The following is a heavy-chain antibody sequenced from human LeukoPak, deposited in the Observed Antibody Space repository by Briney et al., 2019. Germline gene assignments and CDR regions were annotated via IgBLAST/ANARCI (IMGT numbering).Heavy chain of an antibody. J-gene: IGHJ4*02. CDR3: ARPAWAGAELPYDY. Sequence: ASAKVSCKASGYTFTSYGISWVRQPPGQGLEWMGWISAYNGNTNYAQKLQGRVTMTTDTSTSTAYMELRSLRSDDTAVYYCARPAWAGAELPYDYWGQGTLVTVSS. D-gene: IGHD1-1*01. CDR1: GYTFTSYG. V-gene: IGHV1-18*01. CDR2: ISAYNGNT.